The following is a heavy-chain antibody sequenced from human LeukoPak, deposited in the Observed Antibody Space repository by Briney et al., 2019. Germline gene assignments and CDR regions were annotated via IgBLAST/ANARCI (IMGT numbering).Heavy chain of an antibody. CDR3: AKGQLRFFDWLLPVDY. CDR1: GFTFSSYG. CDR2: ISYDGNNK. D-gene: IGHD3-9*01. V-gene: IGHV3-30*18. Sequence: PGGSLRVSCAASGFTFSSYGMHWVRQAPGKRLEWVAVISYDGNNKYYADSVKGRFTISRGNSKNTLYLQMNSLRAEDTAVYYCAKGQLRFFDWLLPVDYWGQGTLVTVSS. J-gene: IGHJ4*02.